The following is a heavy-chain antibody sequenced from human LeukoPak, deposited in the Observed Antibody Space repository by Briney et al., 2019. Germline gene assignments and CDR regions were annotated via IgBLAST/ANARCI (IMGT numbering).Heavy chain of an antibody. V-gene: IGHV3-48*04. D-gene: IGHD1-1*01. J-gene: IGHJ4*02. Sequence: PGGSLRLSCAASGFTFSDYSMNWVRQAPGKGLEWISYISSNSSNTNYADSVKGRFTISGDNAKNSLYLQMNSLRAEDTAVYYCARDYKCAFDEWGQGTLVTVS. CDR1: GFTFSDYS. CDR3: ARDYKCAFDE. CDR2: ISSNSSNT.